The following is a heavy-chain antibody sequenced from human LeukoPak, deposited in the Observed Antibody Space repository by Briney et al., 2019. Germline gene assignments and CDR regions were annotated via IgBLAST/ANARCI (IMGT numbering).Heavy chain of an antibody. CDR2: IYYSGST. CDR3: ARPHYGFWSGYPYYLDY. CDR1: GGSISSSSYY. Sequence: SETLSLTCTVSGGSISSSSYYWGWIRQPPGKGLEWIGSIYYSGSTYYNPSLKSRVTISVDTSKNQFSLKLSSVTAADTAVYYCARPHYGFWSGYPYYLDYWGQGTLVTVSS. V-gene: IGHV4-39*01. J-gene: IGHJ4*02. D-gene: IGHD3-3*01.